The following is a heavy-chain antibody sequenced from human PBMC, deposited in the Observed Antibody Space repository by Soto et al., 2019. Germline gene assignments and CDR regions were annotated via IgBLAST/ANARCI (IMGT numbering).Heavy chain of an antibody. CDR1: GFIFSDYY. CDR2: TRNKVNSFSA. CDR3: ARGTGGSYDY. V-gene: IGHV3-72*01. J-gene: IGHJ4*02. Sequence: EVQLMESGGGLVQPGGSLRLSCAASGFIFSDYYMDWVRQVPGKGLEWVGRTRNKVNSFSAEYAASVKGRFSIYRDASKDSMYLQMNSLKSDATAVYYCARGTGGSYDYWGQGALVTVSS. D-gene: IGHD3-16*01.